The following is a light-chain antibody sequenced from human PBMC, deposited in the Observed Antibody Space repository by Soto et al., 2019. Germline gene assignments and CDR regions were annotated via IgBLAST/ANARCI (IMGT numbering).Light chain of an antibody. CDR2: GAS. V-gene: IGKV3-15*01. CDR1: QSISSN. J-gene: IGKJ1*01. Sequence: DIVLTQSPGTLSLSPGERATLSCRASQSISSNYLAWYQQKPGQAPRLLIYGASTRATGIPARFSGSGSGTEFTLTINSLQSEDFAVYYCQQYNAWPRTFGQGTKVDI. CDR3: QQYNAWPRT.